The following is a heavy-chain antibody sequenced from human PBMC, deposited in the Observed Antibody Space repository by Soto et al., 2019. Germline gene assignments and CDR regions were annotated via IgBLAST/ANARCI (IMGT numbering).Heavy chain of an antibody. V-gene: IGHV4-59*01. D-gene: IGHD6-13*01. J-gene: IGHJ4*02. CDR1: GGSISSNY. CDR2: VYNSGST. Sequence: ILSLTCTVSGGSISSNYWTWIRQPPGKGLEWIGYVYNSGSTNYNPSLKSRVTISEDTSKSQFSLKVNSMTAADTAVYYCARYRREAVAGYTLDNWGQGILVTVSS. CDR3: ARYRREAVAGYTLDN.